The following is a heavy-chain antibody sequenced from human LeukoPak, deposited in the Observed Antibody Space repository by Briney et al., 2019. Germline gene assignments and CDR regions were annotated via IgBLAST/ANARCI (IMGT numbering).Heavy chain of an antibody. Sequence: GGSLRLSCAASGFTFSSYEMNWVRQAPGKGLEWVSYISSSGSTIYYADSVKGRFTISRDNAKNSLYLQMNSLRAEDTAVYYCARDSGYYYDSSGYYQQSQPFDYWGQGTLVTVSS. CDR2: ISSSGSTI. CDR3: ARDSGYYYDSSGYYQQSQPFDY. D-gene: IGHD3-22*01. CDR1: GFTFSSYE. V-gene: IGHV3-48*03. J-gene: IGHJ4*02.